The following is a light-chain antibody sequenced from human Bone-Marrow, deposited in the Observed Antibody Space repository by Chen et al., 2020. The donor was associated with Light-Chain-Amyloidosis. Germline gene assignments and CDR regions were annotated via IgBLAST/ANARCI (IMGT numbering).Light chain of an antibody. CDR2: RDT. V-gene: IGLV3-25*03. Sequence: SYKLTQPPSVSVSPGQTARITCSGDDFPTKYAYWYQQKPGQAPVLVIHRDTERPSGISERFAGSSSGTTATLTMSEVQAEDEADYHCESADSSGTYEVRFGGGAKLTVL. J-gene: IGLJ2*01. CDR1: DFPTKY. CDR3: ESADSSGTYEVR.